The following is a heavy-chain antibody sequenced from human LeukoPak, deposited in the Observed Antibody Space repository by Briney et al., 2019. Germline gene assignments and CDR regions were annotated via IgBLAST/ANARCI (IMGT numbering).Heavy chain of an antibody. CDR3: ARLAASGNFKVDY. J-gene: IGHJ4*02. CDR1: GDSRSSSSYY. Sequence: PSETLSLTCTVSGDSRSSSSYYLAWLRQPPGRGLEGIRTLYYSGSTYYNPSLKSRVTISVDTSKNHFSMKLSSVTAADTAVYYCARLAASGNFKVDYWGQGTLVTVSS. D-gene: IGHD6-13*01. CDR2: LYYSGST. V-gene: IGHV4-39*01.